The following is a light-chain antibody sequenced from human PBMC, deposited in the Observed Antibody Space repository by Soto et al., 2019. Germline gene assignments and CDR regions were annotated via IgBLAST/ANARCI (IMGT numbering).Light chain of an antibody. V-gene: IGKV1D-12*01. CDR3: QQAQSYPYT. CDR2: SIS. Sequence: IQMPQSPSSVSASLEDRVTRTCRASPGISSGLGGYQQKPGRAPRVLIFSISNLQSGVPSRFSGSGSGTEFTLTISSLQPEDFATYYCQQAQSYPYTFGQGTRVEI. J-gene: IGKJ2*01. CDR1: PGISSG.